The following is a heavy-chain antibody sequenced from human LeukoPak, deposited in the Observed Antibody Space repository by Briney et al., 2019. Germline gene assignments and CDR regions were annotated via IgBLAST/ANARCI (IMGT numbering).Heavy chain of an antibody. Sequence: GGTLRLSCAASGFTFDDYGMSWVRQAPGKGLEWVSGVNWNCDNTDYVDSVKGRFTISRDNAKNSLYLQMNSLRAEDTAVYYCARHKSDYLATGAPMDVWGQGTMVTVSS. CDR2: VNWNCDNT. CDR3: ARHKSDYLATGAPMDV. V-gene: IGHV3-20*04. J-gene: IGHJ6*02. D-gene: IGHD4/OR15-4a*01. CDR1: GFTFDDYG.